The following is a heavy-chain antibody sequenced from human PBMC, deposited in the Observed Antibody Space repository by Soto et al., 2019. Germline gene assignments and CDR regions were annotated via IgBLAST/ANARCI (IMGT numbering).Heavy chain of an antibody. D-gene: IGHD2-2*01. V-gene: IGHV3-15*01. J-gene: IGHJ4*02. CDR3: TTHRFCCCSSCFDF. Sequence: GGSLRLSCAASGFTFSNAWMSWVRQAPGKGLEWVGRIKSKPYGGTTEYAAPVKGSFTISRDDSKNKLYLQINRLKTDYTPVYYCTTHRFCCCSSCFDFWGQGTLVTVSS. CDR2: IKSKPYGGTT. CDR1: GFTFSNAW.